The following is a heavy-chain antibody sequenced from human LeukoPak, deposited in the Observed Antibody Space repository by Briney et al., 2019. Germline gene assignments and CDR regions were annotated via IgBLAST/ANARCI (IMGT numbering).Heavy chain of an antibody. D-gene: IGHD1-26*01. CDR2: IKQDGSEK. CDR3: ARGGFVGATTDFDY. Sequence: GGSLRLSCAASGFTFSSYWMSWVRQAPGKGLEWVANIKQDGSEKYYVDSVKGRFTISRDNAKNSLYLQMNSLRAEDTAVYYCARGGFVGATTDFDYWGQGTLVTVSS. CDR1: GFTFSSYW. V-gene: IGHV3-7*01. J-gene: IGHJ4*02.